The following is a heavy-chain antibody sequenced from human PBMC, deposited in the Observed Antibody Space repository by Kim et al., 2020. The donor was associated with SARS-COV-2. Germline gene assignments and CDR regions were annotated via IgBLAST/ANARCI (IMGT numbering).Heavy chain of an antibody. V-gene: IGHV3-33*01. CDR3: AGDFRFGEFDFDY. Sequence: YIADSGKGRSTVSRDNSKTTLYLQRNSLGAEDTAVYYCAGDFRFGEFDFDYWGQGTLVTVSS. J-gene: IGHJ4*02. D-gene: IGHD3-10*01.